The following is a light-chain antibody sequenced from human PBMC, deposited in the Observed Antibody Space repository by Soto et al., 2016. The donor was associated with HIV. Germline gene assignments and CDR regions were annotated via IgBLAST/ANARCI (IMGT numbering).Light chain of an antibody. V-gene: IGLV3-25*03. CDR3: QSIDSSNTYVI. CDR1: TLPKQY. Sequence: SYELTQPPSVSVSPGQTARITCSGDTLPKQYVYWYQQRPGQAPVLMIYKDSERPSGTPERFSGPSSGTTVTLTISGVQAEDEADYYCQSIDSSNTYVIFGGGTKLTVL. CDR2: KDS. J-gene: IGLJ2*01.